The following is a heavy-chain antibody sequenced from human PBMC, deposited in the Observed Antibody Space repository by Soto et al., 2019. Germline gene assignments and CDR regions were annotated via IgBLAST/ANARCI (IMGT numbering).Heavy chain of an antibody. CDR2: IYYSGST. V-gene: IGHV4-31*03. CDR1: GGSISSGDYY. Sequence: QVQLQESGPGLVKPSQTLSLTCTVSGGSISSGDYYWTWIRQHPGKGLEWIGYIYYSGSTYYNPSRKSRVTISVDTSKNQFSLKLSSVTAADTAVYYCARLAADGYSYYYGMDVWGQGTTVTVSS. J-gene: IGHJ6*02. D-gene: IGHD2-15*01. CDR3: ARLAADGYSYYYGMDV.